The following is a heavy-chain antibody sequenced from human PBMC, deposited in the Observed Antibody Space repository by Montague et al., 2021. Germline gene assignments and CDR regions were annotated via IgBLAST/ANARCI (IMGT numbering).Heavy chain of an antibody. CDR2: VNERGSS. Sequence: SETLSLTCAVSGRSFSVYSWTWIRQSPGNRLEWIGEVNERGSSNFNPSLKSRLTISVDTSNKHLSLNLRSVTAADTAVYYCARRGIVGAGQKGYFYAMDVWGQGTTVIVSS. CDR3: ARRGIVGAGQKGYFYAMDV. J-gene: IGHJ6*02. D-gene: IGHD1-26*01. CDR1: GRSFSVYS. V-gene: IGHV4-34*01.